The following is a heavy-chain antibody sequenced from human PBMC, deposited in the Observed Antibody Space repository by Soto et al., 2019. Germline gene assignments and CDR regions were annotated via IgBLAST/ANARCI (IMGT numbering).Heavy chain of an antibody. D-gene: IGHD1-7*01. CDR2: ISYDGSNK. J-gene: IGHJ6*02. CDR1: GFTFSSYG. CDR3: AKDTELQAYYYYYGMDV. Sequence: GGSLRLSCASSGFTFSSYGMHWVRQAPGKGLEWVAVISYDGSNKYYADSVKGRFTISRDNSKNTLYLQMSSLKPEDTAVYYCAKDTELQAYYYYYGMDVWGQGTAVTVSS. V-gene: IGHV3-30*18.